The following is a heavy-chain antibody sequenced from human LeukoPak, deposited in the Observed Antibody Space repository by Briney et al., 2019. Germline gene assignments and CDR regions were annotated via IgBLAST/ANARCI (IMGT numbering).Heavy chain of an antibody. Sequence: SETLSLTCAVYGGSFSGYYWSWIRQPPGKGLEWIGEINHSGSTNYNPSLKSRVTISVDTPKNQFSLKLSSVTAADTAVYYCARVTYDFWSGTVYYYYYYMDVWGKGTTVTVSS. V-gene: IGHV4-34*01. CDR2: INHSGST. J-gene: IGHJ6*03. CDR3: ARVTYDFWSGTVYYYYYYMDV. D-gene: IGHD3-3*01. CDR1: GGSFSGYY.